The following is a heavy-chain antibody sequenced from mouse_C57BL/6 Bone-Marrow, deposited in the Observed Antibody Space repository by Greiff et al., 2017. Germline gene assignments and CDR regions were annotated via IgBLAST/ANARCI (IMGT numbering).Heavy chain of an antibody. D-gene: IGHD2-3*01. CDR3: ARYDGYSPYYFDY. V-gene: IGHV1-50*01. J-gene: IGHJ2*01. CDR2: IDPSDSYT. CDR1: GYTFTSYW. Sequence: VQLQQPGAELVKPGASVKLSCKASGYTFTSYWMQWVKQRPGQGLEWIGEIDPSDSYTNYNQKFKGKATLTVDTSSSTAYMQLSSLTSEDSAVYYCARYDGYSPYYFDYWGQGTTLTVSS.